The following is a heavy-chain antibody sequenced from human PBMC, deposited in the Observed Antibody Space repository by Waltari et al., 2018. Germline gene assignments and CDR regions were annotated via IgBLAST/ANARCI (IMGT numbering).Heavy chain of an antibody. CDR2: MESGGSAI. CDR3: AREPYDCWSGYYNYYYYGMDV. D-gene: IGHD3-3*01. V-gene: IGHV3-11*04. J-gene: IGHJ6*02. Sequence: QVQLVASGGVLVKPGGSLRLSCPASGFSFSHYYLNWIRQAPGKGLDWISYMESGGSAIHYADSVEGRFTSSRDNDKNSLYLQMNSLRAEDTAVYYCAREPYDCWSGYYNYYYYGMDVWGQGTTVTVSS. CDR1: GFSFSHYY.